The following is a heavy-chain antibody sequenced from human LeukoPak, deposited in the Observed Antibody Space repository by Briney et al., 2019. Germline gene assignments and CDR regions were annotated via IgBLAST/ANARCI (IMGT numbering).Heavy chain of an antibody. V-gene: IGHV4-59*01. J-gene: IGHJ4*02. CDR1: GGSISSYY. D-gene: IGHD1-26*01. CDR2: IYYSGST. Sequence: SETLSLICTVSGGSISSYYWSWIRQPPGKGLEWIGYIYYSGSTNYNPSLKSRVTISVDTSKNQFSLKLSSVTAADTAVYYCARDSIGGSYDYWGQGTRVTVSS. CDR3: ARDSIGGSYDY.